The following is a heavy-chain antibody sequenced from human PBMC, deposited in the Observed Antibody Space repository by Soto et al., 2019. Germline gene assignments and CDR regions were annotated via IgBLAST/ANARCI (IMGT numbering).Heavy chain of an antibody. CDR1: GFTFSSYG. D-gene: IGHD3-10*01. V-gene: IGHV3-30*18. J-gene: IGHJ3*02. CDR3: AKGGIGTMVRGVILHDAFDI. CDR2: ISYDGSNK. Sequence: PGGSLRLSCAASGFTFSSYGMHWVRQAPGKGLEWVAVISYDGSNKYYADSVKGRFTISRDNSKNTLYLQMNSLRAEDTAVYYCAKGGIGTMVRGVILHDAFDIWGHGTMVTVSS.